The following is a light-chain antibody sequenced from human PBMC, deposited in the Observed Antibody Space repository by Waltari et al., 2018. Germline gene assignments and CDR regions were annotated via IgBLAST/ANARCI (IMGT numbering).Light chain of an antibody. CDR2: VNSDGSQ. CDR1: SGHSTNI. CDR3: QTGCHGTWV. J-gene: IGLJ3*02. V-gene: IGLV4-69*01. Sequence: QLVLTQSPSASASLGASVKLTCTLSSGHSTNIIAWLQQQPEKGPRYLMNVNSDGSQNKGVGIPDRFSGSSSGAERYLTISSLQSEDEADYYCQTGCHGTWVFGGGTRLTVL.